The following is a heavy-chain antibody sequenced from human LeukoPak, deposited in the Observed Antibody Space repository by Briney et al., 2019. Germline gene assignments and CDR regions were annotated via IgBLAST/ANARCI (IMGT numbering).Heavy chain of an antibody. D-gene: IGHD4-17*01. CDR1: GFTFSSYG. CDR2: IWYDGSNK. V-gene: IGHV3-33*01. J-gene: IGHJ4*02. Sequence: PGRSLRLSCAASGFTFSSYGMHWVRQAPGKGLEWVVVIWYDGSNKYYADSVKGRFTISRDNSKNTLYLQMNSLRAEDTAVYYCARARPGTVTLPDFDYWGQGTLVTVSS. CDR3: ARARPGTVTLPDFDY.